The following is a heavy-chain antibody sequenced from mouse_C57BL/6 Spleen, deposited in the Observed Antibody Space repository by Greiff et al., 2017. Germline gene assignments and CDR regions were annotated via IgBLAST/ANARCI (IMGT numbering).Heavy chain of an antibody. CDR3: ARKGAEGGYFDY. Sequence: VQLQESGPGLVQPSQSLSITCTVSGFSLTSYGVHWVRQSPGKGLEWLGVIWSGGSTDYNAAFISRLGISKDNSKSQVFFKMSSLQAEDTAIYYCARKGAEGGYFDYWGQGTTLTVSS. CDR1: GFSLTSYG. CDR2: IWSGGST. J-gene: IGHJ2*01. V-gene: IGHV2-2*01.